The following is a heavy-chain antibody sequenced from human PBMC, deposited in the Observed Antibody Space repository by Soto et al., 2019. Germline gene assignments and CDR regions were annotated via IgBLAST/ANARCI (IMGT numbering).Heavy chain of an antibody. J-gene: IGHJ6*02. V-gene: IGHV1-18*04. D-gene: IGHD2-15*01. CDR1: GYTFTSDG. CDR3: ARDLVVVVAATTYYYCGMDV. Sequence: ASVKVSCKASGYTFTSDGISWVRQAPGQGLEWMGWISAYNGNTNYAQKLQGRVTMTTDTSTSTAYMELRSLRSDDTAVYYCARDLVVVVAATTYYYCGMDVWGQGTTVTVSS. CDR2: ISAYNGNT.